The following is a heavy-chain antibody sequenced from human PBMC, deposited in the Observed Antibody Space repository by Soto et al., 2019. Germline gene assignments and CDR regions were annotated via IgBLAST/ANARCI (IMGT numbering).Heavy chain of an antibody. Sequence: GGSLRLSCAASGFTFSSYSMNWVRQAPGKGLEWVSSISSSSSYIYYADSVKGRFTISRDNAKNSLYLQMNSLRAEDTAVYYCARDRGVPAAIPDDAFDIWGQGTMVTVSS. CDR1: GFTFSSYS. D-gene: IGHD2-2*01. V-gene: IGHV3-21*01. CDR2: ISSSSSYI. CDR3: ARDRGVPAAIPDDAFDI. J-gene: IGHJ3*02.